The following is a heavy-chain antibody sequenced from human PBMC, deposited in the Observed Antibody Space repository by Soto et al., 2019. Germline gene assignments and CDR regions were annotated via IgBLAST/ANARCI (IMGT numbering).Heavy chain of an antibody. D-gene: IGHD2-15*01. Sequence: EVQLVESGGGLIQPGGSLRLSCAASGFTVSSNSMSWVRQASGKGLEWVSVIYSSGSTYYADSVKGRFTISRDNLKNTLYLQMNSLRAKDTAVYYCARDYCSGGNCYSDYWGQGNLVTVSS. CDR2: IYSSGST. J-gene: IGHJ4*02. V-gene: IGHV3-53*01. CDR1: GFTVSSNS. CDR3: ARDYCSGGNCYSDY.